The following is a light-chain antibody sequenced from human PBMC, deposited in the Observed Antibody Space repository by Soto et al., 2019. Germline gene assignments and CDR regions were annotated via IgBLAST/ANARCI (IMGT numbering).Light chain of an antibody. J-gene: IGKJ1*01. CDR2: AAS. CDR1: QSISSY. V-gene: IGKV1-39*01. Sequence: DIQMTQSPSSLSASVGDRVTITCRASQSISSYLNWYQQKPGKAPKLLIYAASSLQSGVPSRFSGSGSGTDFTLTISILQPEDFATYYCQQSYSTPVEFGQGTKVEIK. CDR3: QQSYSTPVE.